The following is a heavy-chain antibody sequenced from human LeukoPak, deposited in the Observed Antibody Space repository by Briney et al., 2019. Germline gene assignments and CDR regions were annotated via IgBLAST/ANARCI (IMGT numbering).Heavy chain of an antibody. Sequence: SQTLSLTCAISGDSVSSNSAAWNWIRQSPLRGLEWLGRTYYRSKWYNDYAVSVKSRITINPDTSKNQFSLQLNSVTPEDAAVYYCARDLRPYGSGSYYYYYYGMDVWGQGTTVTVSS. CDR1: GDSVSSNSAA. J-gene: IGHJ6*02. CDR2: TYYRSKWYN. D-gene: IGHD3-10*01. V-gene: IGHV6-1*01. CDR3: ARDLRPYGSGSYYYYYYGMDV.